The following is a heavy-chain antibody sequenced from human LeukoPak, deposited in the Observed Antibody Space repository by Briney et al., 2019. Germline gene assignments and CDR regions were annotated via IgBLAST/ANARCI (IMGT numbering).Heavy chain of an antibody. CDR3: ARQEVTMIVVVITTSWFDP. CDR1: GGSISSSSYY. J-gene: IGHJ5*02. V-gene: IGHV4-39*01. D-gene: IGHD3-22*01. Sequence: SPSETLSLTCTVSGGSISSSSYYWGWIRQPPGKGLEWIGSIYYSGSTYYNPSPKSRVTISVDTSKNQFSLKLSSVTAADTAVYYCARQEVTMIVVVITTSWFDPWGQGTLVTVYS. CDR2: IYYSGST.